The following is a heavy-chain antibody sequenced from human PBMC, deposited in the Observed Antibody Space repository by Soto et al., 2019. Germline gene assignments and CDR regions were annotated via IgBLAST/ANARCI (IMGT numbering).Heavy chain of an antibody. CDR1: GYTFTSYD. V-gene: IGHV1-8*01. CDR3: ARGRRYYYYGSGSELSYDY. Sequence: QVQLVQSGAEVKKPGASVKVSCKASGYTFTSYDINWVRQATGQGLEWMGWMNPNSGNTGYAQKFQGRVTMTRNTXXSXVXXELSSLRSEDTAVYYCARGRRYYYYGSGSELSYDYWGQGTLVTVSS. J-gene: IGHJ4*02. D-gene: IGHD3-10*01. CDR2: MNPNSGNT.